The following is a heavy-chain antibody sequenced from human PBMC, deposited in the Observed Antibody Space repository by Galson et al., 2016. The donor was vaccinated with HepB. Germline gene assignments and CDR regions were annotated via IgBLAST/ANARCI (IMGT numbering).Heavy chain of an antibody. CDR3: ARDVNNWTGDRRLFDL. CDR2: ISHSGNTR. J-gene: IGHJ4*02. V-gene: IGHV3-48*03. Sequence: LRLSCAASGFTFSSYWMNWIRQPPGKALEWISYISHSGNTREYADSVKGRFTVSRDNNKNSVYLQLNSLRAEDTALYYCARDVNNWTGDRRLFDLWGQGTLVAVSS. D-gene: IGHD1-1*01. CDR1: GFTFSSYW.